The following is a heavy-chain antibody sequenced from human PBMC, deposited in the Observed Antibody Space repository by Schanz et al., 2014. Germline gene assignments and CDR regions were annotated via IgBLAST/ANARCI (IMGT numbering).Heavy chain of an antibody. J-gene: IGHJ4*02. Sequence: EVQLLESGGGLVQPGGSLRLSCAASGFTFSTSAMSWVRQVPGKGLEWVSAILGLASTTYYADSVKGRFTISRDNSKNTLYLEVNSLRPEDTALYYCARDNSHWLVDYWGQGTLVTVSS. V-gene: IGHV3-23*01. CDR1: GFTFSTSA. CDR2: ILGLASTT. CDR3: ARDNSHWLVDY. D-gene: IGHD6-19*01.